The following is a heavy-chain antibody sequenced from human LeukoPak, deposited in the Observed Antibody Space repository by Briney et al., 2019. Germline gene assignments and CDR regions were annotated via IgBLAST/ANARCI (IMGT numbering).Heavy chain of an antibody. Sequence: GRSLRLSCAASGFTFSSYAMSWVRQAPGKGLEWVSAISGSGGSTYYADSVKGRFTISRDNSKNTLYLQMNSLRAEDTAVYYCAKGYYDFWSGPFDYWGQGTLVTVSS. D-gene: IGHD3-3*01. CDR3: AKGYYDFWSGPFDY. J-gene: IGHJ4*02. CDR1: GFTFSSYA. V-gene: IGHV3-23*01. CDR2: ISGSGGST.